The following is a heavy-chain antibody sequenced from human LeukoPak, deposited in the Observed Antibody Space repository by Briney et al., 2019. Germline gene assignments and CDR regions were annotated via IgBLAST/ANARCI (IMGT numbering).Heavy chain of an antibody. V-gene: IGHV3-9*01. D-gene: IGHD6-19*01. J-gene: IGHJ4*02. CDR3: AKDMDSGGWLSYFDY. CDR2: ISWNSGSI. Sequence: GRSLRLSCAASGFTFDDYAMHWVRQAPGKGLEWVSGISWNSGSIGYADSVKGRFTISRDNAKNSLYLQMNSLRAEDTALYYCAKDMDSGGWLSYFDYWGQGTLVTVSS. CDR1: GFTFDDYA.